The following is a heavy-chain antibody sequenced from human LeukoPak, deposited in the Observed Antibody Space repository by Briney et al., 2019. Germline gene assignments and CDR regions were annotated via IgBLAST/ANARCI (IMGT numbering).Heavy chain of an antibody. Sequence: SETLSLTCTVSGGSISSSSYYWGWIRQPPGKGLKWIGSIYYSGSTYYNPSLKSRVTISVDTSKNQFSLKLSSVTAADTAVYYCASTEATVTTYCFDYWGQGTLVTVSS. V-gene: IGHV4-39*07. CDR2: IYYSGST. J-gene: IGHJ4*02. CDR3: ASTEATVTTYCFDY. CDR1: GGSISSSSYY. D-gene: IGHD4-17*01.